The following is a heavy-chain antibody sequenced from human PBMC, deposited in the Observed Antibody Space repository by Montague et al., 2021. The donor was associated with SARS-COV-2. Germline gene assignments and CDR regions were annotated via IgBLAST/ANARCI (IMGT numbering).Heavy chain of an antibody. D-gene: IGHD5-18*01. J-gene: IGHJ4*02. V-gene: IGHV4-39*01. CDR1: GGSISNSIYY. CDR2: IYYTENT. Sequence: SETLSLTCTVSGGSISNSIYYWDWIRQPPGKGLGWIGSIYYTENTYYNPSLKSRVTISIDTSKNQFSLKLSSVTAADTAVYYCARPGSGYSYGSGAFDYWGQGTLVTVSS. CDR3: ARPGSGYSYGSGAFDY.